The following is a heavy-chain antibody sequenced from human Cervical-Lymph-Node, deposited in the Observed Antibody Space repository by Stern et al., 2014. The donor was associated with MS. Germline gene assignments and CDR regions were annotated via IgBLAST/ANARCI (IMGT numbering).Heavy chain of an antibody. CDR3: VGQVAGTYYFDY. V-gene: IGHV4-39*01. D-gene: IGHD6-19*01. J-gene: IGHJ4*02. CDR2: IYYDGST. Sequence: QVQLQESGPGLVKPSETLSLTCTVSGGSISSSSYYWGWIRQPPGKGLEWIGSIYYDGSTYYNPSLKNCVTISVNTSKTQFPLKLSSVTAADTAVYYCVGQVAGTYYFDYWGQGTLVTVSS. CDR1: GGSISSSSYY.